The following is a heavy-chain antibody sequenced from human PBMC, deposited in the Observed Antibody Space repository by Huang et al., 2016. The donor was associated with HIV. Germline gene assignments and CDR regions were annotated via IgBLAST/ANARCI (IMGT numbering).Heavy chain of an antibody. V-gene: IGHV3-30-3*01. CDR3: ARSEPSRYYFDY. CDR1: GFTFSNYA. J-gene: IGHJ4*02. CDR2: ISNEGSTK. Sequence: VQLVESGGGMVQPGTSLRLSCAASGFTFSNYAMNWVRQAPGKGLGWVAVISNEGSTKYYADSVKGRFTISRDNSKNTVYLQMNSLRAEDTAVYYCARSEPSRYYFDYWGQGTLVTVSS.